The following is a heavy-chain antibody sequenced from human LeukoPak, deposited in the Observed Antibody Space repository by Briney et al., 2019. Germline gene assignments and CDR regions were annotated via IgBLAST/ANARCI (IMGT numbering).Heavy chain of an antibody. Sequence: GGSLRLSCAASGFTFSSFAVSWVRQAPGKGLEWVSGISSSGANTHYADSVRGRFTISRDNSNNTLYLQMASLRAEDTAIYYCAKDSSMWFGILVNYFDYLGQGTLVTVSS. V-gene: IGHV3-23*01. CDR2: ISSSGANT. CDR3: AKDSSMWFGILVNYFDY. D-gene: IGHD3-10*01. J-gene: IGHJ4*02. CDR1: GFTFSSFA.